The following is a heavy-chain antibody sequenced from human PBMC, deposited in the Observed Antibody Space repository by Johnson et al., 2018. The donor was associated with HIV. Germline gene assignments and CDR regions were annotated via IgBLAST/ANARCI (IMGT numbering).Heavy chain of an antibody. D-gene: IGHD1-7*01. CDR3: AKDIQAGTHDAFDI. V-gene: IGHV3-43D*03. J-gene: IGHJ3*02. Sequence: VQLVESGGVVVQPGGSLRLSCAASGFTFDDYAMHWVRQAPGKGLEWVSLISWDGGSTYYADSVKGRFTISRDNSKNSLYLQMNSLRAEDTALYYCAKDIQAGTHDAFDIWGQGTRVTVSA. CDR2: ISWDGGST. CDR1: GFTFDDYA.